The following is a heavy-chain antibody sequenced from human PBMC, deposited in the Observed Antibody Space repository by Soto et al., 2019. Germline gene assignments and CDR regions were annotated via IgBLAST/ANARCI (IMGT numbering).Heavy chain of an antibody. D-gene: IGHD3-3*01. CDR3: ARDRDFWSGYLHMDV. CDR2: IYTSGST. J-gene: IGHJ6*02. Sequence: QVQLQESGPGLVKPSETLSLTCTVSGGSISSYCWSWIRQPAGKGLEWIGRIYTSGSTNYNPSLKSRVTMSVDTSKNQFSLKLSSVTAADTAVYYCARDRDFWSGYLHMDVWGQGTTVTVSS. V-gene: IGHV4-4*07. CDR1: GGSISSYC.